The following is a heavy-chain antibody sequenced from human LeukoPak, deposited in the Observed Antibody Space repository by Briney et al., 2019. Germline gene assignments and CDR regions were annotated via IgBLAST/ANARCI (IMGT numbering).Heavy chain of an antibody. CDR2: IFSSGTF. D-gene: IGHD4-17*01. V-gene: IGHV4-4*07. Sequence: SETLSLTCTVAGGFLSLYYWTWIRQSAGKGLEWVGRIFSSGTFNYSPSLKSRVSMSVDTSKNQFSLKLSSVTAADTAIYFCARDLRSMGWFDLWGQGSLVIVSS. CDR1: GGFLSLYY. J-gene: IGHJ5*02. CDR3: ARDLRSMGWFDL.